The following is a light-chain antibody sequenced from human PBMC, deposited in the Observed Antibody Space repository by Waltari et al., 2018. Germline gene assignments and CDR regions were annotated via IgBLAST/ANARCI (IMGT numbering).Light chain of an antibody. V-gene: IGLV6-57*03. CDR1: SGSIDNNS. CDR3: QSYNGNNHWV. Sequence: NFILTQPHSVSESPGKTVTISCIRSSGSIDNNSVQWYRQRPGSAPSTVIYEDNRRPIGVPDRFSGSIDSSSNSASLIISGLKTEDEADYYCQSYNGNNHWVFGGGTKLTVL. J-gene: IGLJ3*02. CDR2: EDN.